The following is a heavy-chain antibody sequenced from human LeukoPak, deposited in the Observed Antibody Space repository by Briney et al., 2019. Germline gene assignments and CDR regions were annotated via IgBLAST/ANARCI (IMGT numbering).Heavy chain of an antibody. J-gene: IGHJ4*02. Sequence: PSETLSLTCTVSGGSISSYYWSWIRQPPGKGLEWIGYIYTSGSTNYNPSLKSRVTISVDTSKNQFSLKLSSVTAADTAVYCCARHRGWPNFDYWGQGTLVTVSS. CDR2: IYTSGST. CDR1: GGSISSYY. D-gene: IGHD6-19*01. CDR3: ARHRGWPNFDY. V-gene: IGHV4-4*09.